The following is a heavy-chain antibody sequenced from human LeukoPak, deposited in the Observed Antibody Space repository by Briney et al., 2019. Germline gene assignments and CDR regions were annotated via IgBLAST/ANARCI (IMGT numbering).Heavy chain of an antibody. CDR1: WDSVSSNSAG. CDR2: TYYETKWDN. D-gene: IGHD1-26*01. V-gene: IGHV6-1*01. CDR3: ARQGATGGLTLDY. Sequence: SHTLSLTCAIAWDSVSSNSAGWIWIRESPLRGLEWLGRTYYETKWDNDFAEHVTSRITITPNTSKIQCTLQQNSVTPVDTAAYFGARQGATGGLTLDYWGQGSLVSVSS. J-gene: IGHJ4*02.